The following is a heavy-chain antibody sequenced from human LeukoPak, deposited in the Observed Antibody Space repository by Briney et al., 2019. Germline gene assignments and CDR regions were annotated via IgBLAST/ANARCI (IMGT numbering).Heavy chain of an antibody. Sequence: GGSLRLSCAASGFTFSDYYMSWIRQAPGKGLEWVSYISRSGSTIYYADSVKGRFTISRDNAKNSLYLQIDSLRAEDSAVYYCAKDFRAVAGAYNWFDPWGQGTLVTVSS. CDR1: GFTFSDYY. CDR3: AKDFRAVAGAYNWFDP. V-gene: IGHV3-11*04. CDR2: ISRSGSTI. J-gene: IGHJ5*02. D-gene: IGHD6-19*01.